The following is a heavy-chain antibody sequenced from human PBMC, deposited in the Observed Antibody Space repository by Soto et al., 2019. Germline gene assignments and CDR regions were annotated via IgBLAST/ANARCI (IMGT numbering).Heavy chain of an antibody. J-gene: IGHJ4*02. V-gene: IGHV4-34*01. Sequence: SETLSLTCAVYGGSFSGYYWSWIRRPPGKGLEWIGEINHSGSTNYNPSLKSRVTISVDTSKNQFSLKLSSVTAADTAVYYCAAHYDFWSGSAKGYFDYWGQGTLVTVSS. CDR1: GGSFSGYY. CDR3: AAHYDFWSGSAKGYFDY. D-gene: IGHD3-3*01. CDR2: INHSGST.